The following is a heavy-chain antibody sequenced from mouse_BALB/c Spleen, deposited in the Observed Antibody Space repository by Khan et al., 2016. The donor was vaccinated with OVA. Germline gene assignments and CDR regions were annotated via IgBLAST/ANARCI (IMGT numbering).Heavy chain of an antibody. Sequence: VQLKESGGDLVKPGGSLRLSCAASGFTFSTYGMSWVRQFPDKRLEWVATINSDGYYTYSPDTVKGRFTISRNNAENTLYLQMSSLKSEDTAIYYCASHLTGSFAYWGQGTLVTVSA. CDR1: GFTFSTYG. CDR3: ASHLTGSFAY. D-gene: IGHD4-1*01. J-gene: IGHJ3*01. V-gene: IGHV5-6*01. CDR2: INSDGYYT.